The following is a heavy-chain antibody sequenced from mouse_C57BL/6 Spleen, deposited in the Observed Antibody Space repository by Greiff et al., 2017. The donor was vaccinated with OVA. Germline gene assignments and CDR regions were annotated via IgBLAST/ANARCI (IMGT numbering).Heavy chain of an antibody. J-gene: IGHJ1*03. CDR3: ARDPYGSSFWYFDV. CDR2: ISDGGSYT. D-gene: IGHD1-1*01. CDR1: GFTFSSYA. V-gene: IGHV5-4*01. Sequence: EVQLQESGGGLVKPGGSLKLSCAASGFTFSSYAMSWVRQTPEKRLEWVATISDGGSYTYYPDNVKGRFTISRDNAKNNLYLQMSHLKSEDTAMYYSARDPYGSSFWYFDVWGTGTTVTVSS.